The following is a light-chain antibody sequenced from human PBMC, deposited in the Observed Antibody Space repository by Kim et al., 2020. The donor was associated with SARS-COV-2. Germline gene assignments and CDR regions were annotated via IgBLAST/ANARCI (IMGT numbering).Light chain of an antibody. CDR2: GIS. CDR1: QRVNSD. J-gene: IGKJ4*01. V-gene: IGKV3-15*01. Sequence: SPGERASLSCRASQRVNSDYFAWYQQTPGQAPRLLIYGISNRATGVPARFSGSGSGTEFTLSISSLQSEDFAVYYCQQYSNWPLTFGGGTKVDIK. CDR3: QQYSNWPLT.